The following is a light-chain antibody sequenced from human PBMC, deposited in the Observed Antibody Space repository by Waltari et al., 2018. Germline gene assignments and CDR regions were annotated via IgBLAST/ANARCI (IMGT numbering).Light chain of an antibody. J-gene: IGKJ1*01. CDR3: QQSSSTPPWT. Sequence: DIQMTQSPSSLSASVGDRVTVTCRASQSISIYLIWYQQKPGKAPKLLIYAASILQSGVPSRFCGSGSGTDFTLTISSLQPEDFATYYCQQSSSTPPWTFGQGTKVEIK. V-gene: IGKV1-39*01. CDR1: QSISIY. CDR2: AAS.